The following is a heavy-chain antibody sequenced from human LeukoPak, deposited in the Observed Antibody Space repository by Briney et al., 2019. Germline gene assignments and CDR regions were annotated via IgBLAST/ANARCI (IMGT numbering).Heavy chain of an antibody. D-gene: IGHD1/OR15-1a*01. Sequence: GGSLRLSCAASGFTFTTFGIHWVRQAPGKGLEWVSAISPDGKIEYYTDSVKGRFTVSRDNSKNMIYLQMNSLRGEDSAVYFCAKINNDDDYWGQGALVTVSS. J-gene: IGHJ4*02. V-gene: IGHV3-30*18. CDR1: GFTFTTFG. CDR3: AKINNDDDY. CDR2: ISPDGKIE.